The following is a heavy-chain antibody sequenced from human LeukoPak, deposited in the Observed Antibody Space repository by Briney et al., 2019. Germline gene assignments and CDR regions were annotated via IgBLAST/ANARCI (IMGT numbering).Heavy chain of an antibody. J-gene: IGHJ2*01. Sequence: ASVKVSCKASGYTFTNYAMNWVRQAPGQGLEWMGWINTNTGNPTYAQGFTGRFVFSLDTSVSTAYLQINSLKAEDTAVYYCARGDDYIWGSYRWNFDLWGRGTLVTVSS. CDR2: INTNTGNP. CDR3: ARGDDYIWGSYRWNFDL. D-gene: IGHD3-16*02. CDR1: GYTFTNYA. V-gene: IGHV7-4-1*02.